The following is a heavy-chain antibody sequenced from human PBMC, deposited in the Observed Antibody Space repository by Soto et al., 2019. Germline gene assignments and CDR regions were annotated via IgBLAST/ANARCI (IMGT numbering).Heavy chain of an antibody. CDR2: INHSGST. CDR3: ARGRKIVVVPAAMGARFDY. Sequence: QVQLQQWGAGLLKPSETLSLTCAVYGGSFSGYYWSWIRQPPGKGLEWIGEINHSGSTNYNPSLKRRVPISVDTSKNQFSLKLSSVTAADTAVYYCARGRKIVVVPAAMGARFDYWGQGTLVTVSS. CDR1: GGSFSGYY. J-gene: IGHJ4*02. V-gene: IGHV4-34*01. D-gene: IGHD2-2*01.